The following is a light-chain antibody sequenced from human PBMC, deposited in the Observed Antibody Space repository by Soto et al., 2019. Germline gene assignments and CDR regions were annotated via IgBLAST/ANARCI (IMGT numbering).Light chain of an antibody. Sequence: DIQMTPSPSTVSSYVGDSVTITCRASQNIRSRLAWFQQKPGKAPKLLIYDASSLESGVPQRFSGSGSGTEFTLTISSLQTDDFSTYYCQQYHSYWTFGQGTKVDI. CDR1: QNIRSR. CDR3: QQYHSYWT. V-gene: IGKV1-5*01. J-gene: IGKJ1*01. CDR2: DAS.